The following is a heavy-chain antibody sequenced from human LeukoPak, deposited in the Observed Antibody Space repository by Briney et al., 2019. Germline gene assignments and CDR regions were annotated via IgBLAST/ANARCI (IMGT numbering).Heavy chain of an antibody. D-gene: IGHD1-7*01. Sequence: GGSLRLSCAASGFTFSSYSMNWVRQAPGKGLEWVSSISSSSSYIYYADSVKGRFTISRDNAKNSLYLRMNSLRAEDTAVYYCARYNWSYAYYFDYWGQGTLVTVSS. CDR2: ISSSSSYI. CDR3: ARYNWSYAYYFDY. V-gene: IGHV3-21*01. CDR1: GFTFSSYS. J-gene: IGHJ4*02.